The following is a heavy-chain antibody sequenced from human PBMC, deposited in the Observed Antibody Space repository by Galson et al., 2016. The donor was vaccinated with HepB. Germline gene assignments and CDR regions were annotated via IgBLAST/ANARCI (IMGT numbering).Heavy chain of an antibody. Sequence: SLRLSCAASGFTFVDYTMNWVRLVPGKGLEWVSIINWRDSTTHYADSVKGRFTISRDNSKDSLYLQMNALRPEDTALDYCVKGGQWLTESWGQGTLVTVSS. J-gene: IGHJ5*02. CDR1: GFTFVDYT. CDR2: INWRDSTT. CDR3: VKGGQWLTES. V-gene: IGHV3-43*01. D-gene: IGHD6-19*01.